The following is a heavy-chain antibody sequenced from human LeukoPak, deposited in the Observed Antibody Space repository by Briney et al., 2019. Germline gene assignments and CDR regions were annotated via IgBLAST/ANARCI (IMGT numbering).Heavy chain of an antibody. Sequence: GGSLRLSCAASGFTFSSYAMHWVRQAPGKGLEWVAVISYDGSNKYYADSVKGRFTISRDNSKNTLYLQMNSLRAEDTAVYYCALTTVTTDPYYYYGMDVWGQGTTVTVSS. J-gene: IGHJ6*02. CDR1: GFTFSSYA. CDR3: ALTTVTTDPYYYYGMDV. D-gene: IGHD4-17*01. CDR2: ISYDGSNK. V-gene: IGHV3-30-3*01.